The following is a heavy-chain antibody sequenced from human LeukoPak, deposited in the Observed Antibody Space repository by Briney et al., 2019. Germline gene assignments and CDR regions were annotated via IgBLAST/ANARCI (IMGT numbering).Heavy chain of an antibody. Sequence: PGGSLRLSCAPSGLTVSGNYMSWVRQAPGRGLEWVSAISGSGGSTHYAGSVKGRFTISRDNSKNTLYLQMNSLRAEDTAVYYCAKEDWYFDLWGRGTLVTVSS. V-gene: IGHV3-23*01. CDR3: AKEDWYFDL. J-gene: IGHJ2*01. CDR2: ISGSGGST. CDR1: GLTVSGNY.